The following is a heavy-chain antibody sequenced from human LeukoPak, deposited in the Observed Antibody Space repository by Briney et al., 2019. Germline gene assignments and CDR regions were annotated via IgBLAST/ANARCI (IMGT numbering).Heavy chain of an antibody. CDR1: GGSISSYY. CDR2: IYYSGST. J-gene: IGHJ5*02. CDR3: ARHFTTEYQLLSHSLDP. Sequence: SETLSLTCTVSGGSISSYYWSWIRQPPGKGLEWIGYIYYSGSTNYNPSLKSRVTISVDTSKNQFSLKLSSVTAADTAVYYCARHFTTEYQLLSHSLDPWGQGTLVTVSS. V-gene: IGHV4-59*08. D-gene: IGHD2-2*01.